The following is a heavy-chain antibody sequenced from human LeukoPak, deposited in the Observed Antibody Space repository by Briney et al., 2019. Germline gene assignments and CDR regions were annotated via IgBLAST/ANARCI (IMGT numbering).Heavy chain of an antibody. J-gene: IGHJ4*02. D-gene: IGHD2-15*01. CDR2: ISSSSSYI. Sequence: SPGGSLRLSCAASGFTFSSYSMNWVRQAPGKGLEWVSSISSSSSYIYYADSVKGRFTISRDNAKNSLYLQMNSLRAEDTAVYYCARTLMNCSGGSCSPYYFDYWGQGTLVTVSS. V-gene: IGHV3-21*01. CDR1: GFTFSSYS. CDR3: ARTLMNCSGGSCSPYYFDY.